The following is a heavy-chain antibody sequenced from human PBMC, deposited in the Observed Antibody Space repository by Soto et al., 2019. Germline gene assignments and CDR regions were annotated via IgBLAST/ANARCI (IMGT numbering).Heavy chain of an antibody. CDR3: VKEEIVVVGGFDH. CDR1: GFTLSSYD. CDR2: VSRKGNNI. V-gene: IGHV3-64D*06. J-gene: IGHJ4*02. Sequence: PGGSLRLSCSASGFTLSSYDMHWVRQAPGKGLEYVSGVSRKGNNIYYADSVKGRFTISRDTFKDTLFLQMTSLRAEDTAVYYCVKEEIVVVGGFDHWGQGT. D-gene: IGHD1-26*01.